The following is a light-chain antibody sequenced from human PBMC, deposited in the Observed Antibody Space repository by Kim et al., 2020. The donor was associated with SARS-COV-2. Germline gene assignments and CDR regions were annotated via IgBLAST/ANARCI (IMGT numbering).Light chain of an antibody. CDR3: SSYAGSNNLE. CDR2: EVS. CDR1: SSDVGGYNY. Sequence: QSALTQPPSASGSPGQSVTISCTGTSSDVGGYNYVSWYQQHPGKAPKLMIYEVSKRPSGVPDRFSGSKSGNTASLTVSGLQAEDEADYYCSSYAGSNNLEIGGGTQLTVL. J-gene: IGLJ2*01. V-gene: IGLV2-8*01.